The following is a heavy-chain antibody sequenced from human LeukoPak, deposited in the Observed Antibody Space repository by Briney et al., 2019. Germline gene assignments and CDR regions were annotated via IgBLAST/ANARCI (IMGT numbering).Heavy chain of an antibody. D-gene: IGHD1-1*01. Sequence: PGGSLRLSCAASGFTFSSYWMSWVRQTPGKGLEWVANIKQDGSEKYYVGSVKGRFTISRDNAKNSLYLQMNSLRAEDTAVYYCARDSPPVNPVQLPEGHFDYWGQGILVTVSS. V-gene: IGHV3-7*01. CDR1: GFTFSSYW. CDR2: IKQDGSEK. J-gene: IGHJ4*02. CDR3: ARDSPPVNPVQLPEGHFDY.